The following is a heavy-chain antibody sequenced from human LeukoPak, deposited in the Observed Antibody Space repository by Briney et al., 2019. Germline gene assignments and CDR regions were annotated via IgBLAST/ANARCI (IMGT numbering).Heavy chain of an antibody. CDR2: ISTSGRTI. V-gene: IGHV3-48*03. CDR3: ARDPGSIAAH. Sequence: PGGSLRLSCAASGFTFSSYEMNWVRQAPGKGLEWVSYISTSGRTIYYADSVKGRLTISRDNAKNSLYLQMNSLRAEDTAVYYCARDPGSIAAHWGQGTLVTVSS. D-gene: IGHD6-6*01. J-gene: IGHJ4*02. CDR1: GFTFSSYE.